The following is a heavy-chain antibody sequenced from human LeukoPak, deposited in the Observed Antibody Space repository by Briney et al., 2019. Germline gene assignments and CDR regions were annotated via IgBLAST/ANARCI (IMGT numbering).Heavy chain of an antibody. CDR3: AKGGSTNFYYGDV. D-gene: IGHD2/OR15-2a*01. V-gene: IGHV4-61*01. CDR2: IYDSGST. CDR1: GGSVSSGSYY. Sequence: PSETLSLTCTVSGGSVSSGSYYWTWIRQPPGKGLEWIGDIYDSGSTRYNTSLESRVTISVDTSKNQFSLKLSSVTAADTAVYYCAKGGSTNFYYGDVWGQGTTVTVSS. J-gene: IGHJ6*02.